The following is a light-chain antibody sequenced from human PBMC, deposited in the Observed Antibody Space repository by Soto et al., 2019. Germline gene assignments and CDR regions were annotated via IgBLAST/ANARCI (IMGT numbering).Light chain of an antibody. CDR3: QQYQSFSLT. Sequence: DIQMTQSPSSLSASVGDRVIITCRASQSIPRFLNWYRRKPGRAPDLLIYAASSLQSGVPSRFSGSGSGTDFTLTISSLQPEDFATYYCQQYQSFSLTFGGGTRVEVK. J-gene: IGKJ4*01. V-gene: IGKV1-39*01. CDR2: AAS. CDR1: QSIPRF.